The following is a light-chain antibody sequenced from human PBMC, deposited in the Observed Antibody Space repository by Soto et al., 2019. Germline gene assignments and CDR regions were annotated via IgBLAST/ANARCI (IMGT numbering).Light chain of an antibody. CDR3: SSYTSSRAYV. J-gene: IGLJ1*01. V-gene: IGLV2-11*01. Sequence: QSVLTQPRSVSGSPGQSVTISCTGTSSDVGGYNYVSWYQQHPGKAPKLMIYDVSKRPSGVPDRFSGSKSGNTASLTISGLQAEDEADYYCSSYTSSRAYVLGIGTKVTVL. CDR2: DVS. CDR1: SSDVGGYNY.